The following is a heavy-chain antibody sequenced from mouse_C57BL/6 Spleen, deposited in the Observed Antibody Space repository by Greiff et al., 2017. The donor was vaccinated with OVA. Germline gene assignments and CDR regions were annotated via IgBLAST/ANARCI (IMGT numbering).Heavy chain of an antibody. CDR2: INYDGSST. CDR3: AREGEELYLDY. CDR1: GFTFSDYY. V-gene: IGHV5-16*01. J-gene: IGHJ2*01. Sequence: DVQLVESEGGLVQPGSSMKLSCTASGFTFSDYYMAWVRQVPEKGLEWVANINYDGSSTYYLDSLKSRFIISRDNAKNILYLQMSSLKSEDTATYYCAREGEELYLDYWGQGTTLTVSS. D-gene: IGHD1-3*01.